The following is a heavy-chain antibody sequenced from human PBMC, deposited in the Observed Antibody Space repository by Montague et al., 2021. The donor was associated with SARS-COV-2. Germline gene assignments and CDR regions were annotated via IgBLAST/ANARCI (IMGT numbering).Heavy chain of an antibody. V-gene: IGHV3-30-3*01. CDR2: ISYDGCNK. D-gene: IGHD3-10*01. J-gene: IGHJ4*02. Sequence: SRRLSCAASGIPFSSYAMHWVRQAPGKGLEWVAVISYDGCNKYYADPVKGRFTISRDNSKNTLYLQMNSLRAEDTAVYYCAREGLSGSYYGFLDYWGQGTLVTVSS. CDR3: AREGLSGSYYGFLDY. CDR1: GIPFSSYA.